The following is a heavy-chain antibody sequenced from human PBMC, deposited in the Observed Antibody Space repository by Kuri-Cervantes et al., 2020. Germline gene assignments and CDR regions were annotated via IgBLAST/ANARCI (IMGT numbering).Heavy chain of an antibody. J-gene: IGHJ4*02. CDR2: IYHSGST. CDR3: ARGTHGATALDY. Sequence: GSLRLSCTVSGGSISTYYWSWIRQPPGKGLEWIGYIYHSGSTNHNPSLKSRVTISVDTSKNQFSLKLSSVTAADTAVYYCARGTHGATALDYWGQGTLVTVSS. CDR1: GGSISTYY. D-gene: IGHD1-26*01. V-gene: IGHV4-59*01.